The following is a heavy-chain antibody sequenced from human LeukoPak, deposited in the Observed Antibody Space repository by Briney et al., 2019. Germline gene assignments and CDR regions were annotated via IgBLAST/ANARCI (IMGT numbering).Heavy chain of an antibody. J-gene: IGHJ6*02. Sequence: GRSLRLSCAASGFTFSSYGMHWVRQAPGKGLEWVAVIWYDGSNKYYADPVKGRFTISRDNSKNTLYLQMNSLRAEDTAVYYCARDKGYGNYYYYGMDVWGQGTTVTVSS. V-gene: IGHV3-33*01. CDR1: GFTFSSYG. D-gene: IGHD5-18*01. CDR3: ARDKGYGNYYYYGMDV. CDR2: IWYDGSNK.